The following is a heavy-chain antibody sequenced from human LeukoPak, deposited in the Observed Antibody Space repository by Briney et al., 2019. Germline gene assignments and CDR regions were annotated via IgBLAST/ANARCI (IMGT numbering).Heavy chain of an antibody. CDR1: GVTFSDFW. V-gene: IGHV3-30*18. CDR2: ISYDGSNK. J-gene: IGHJ4*02. CDR3: AKAHYSSGWYFDY. D-gene: IGHD6-19*01. Sequence: GGSLRLSCEASGVTFSDFWMTWVRQAPGKGLEWVAVISYDGSNKYYADSVKGRFTISRDNSKNTLYLQMNSLRAEDTAVYYCAKAHYSSGWYFDYWGQGTLVTVSS.